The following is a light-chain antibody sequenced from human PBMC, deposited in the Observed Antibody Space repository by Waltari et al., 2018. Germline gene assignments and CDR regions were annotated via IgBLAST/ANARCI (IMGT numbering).Light chain of an antibody. Sequence: DIQMTQSPSSLSASVGDRVTVTCRASQGINKELGWYQQKPGKAPTLLIYGASSLQTGVSFRFSGRGSGTDFTLTIRSLQPGDVATYYCQQEYTTPWTFGQGTKVEIK. J-gene: IGKJ1*01. CDR1: QGINKE. V-gene: IGKV1-27*01. CDR2: GAS. CDR3: QQEYTTPWT.